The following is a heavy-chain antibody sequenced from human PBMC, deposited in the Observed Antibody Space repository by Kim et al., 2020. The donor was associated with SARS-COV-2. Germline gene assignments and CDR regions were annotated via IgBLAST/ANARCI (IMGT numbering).Heavy chain of an antibody. J-gene: IGHJ4*02. D-gene: IGHD6-13*01. V-gene: IGHV3-23*01. Sequence: YYADSVKGRFTISRDNSKNTLYLQMNSLRAEDTAVYYCAKVSSSSWYVDYWGQGTLVTVSS. CDR3: AKVSSSSWYVDY.